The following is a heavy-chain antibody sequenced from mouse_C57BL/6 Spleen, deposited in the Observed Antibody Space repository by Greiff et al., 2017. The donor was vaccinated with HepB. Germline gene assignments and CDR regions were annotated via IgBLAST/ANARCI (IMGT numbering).Heavy chain of an antibody. V-gene: IGHV1-15*01. CDR3: TRCEGAMDY. Sequence: QVQLQQSGAELVRPGASVTLSCKASGYTFTDYEMHWVKQTPVHGLEWIGAIDPETGGTAYNQKFKGKAILTADKSSSTAYMELRSLTAEDSAVYYCTRCEGAMDYWGQGTSVTVSS. CDR2: IDPETGGT. CDR1: GYTFTDYE. J-gene: IGHJ4*01.